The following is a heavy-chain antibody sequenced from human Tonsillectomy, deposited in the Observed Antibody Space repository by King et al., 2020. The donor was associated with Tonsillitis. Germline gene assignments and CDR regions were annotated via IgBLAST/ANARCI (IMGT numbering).Heavy chain of an antibody. J-gene: IGHJ4*02. CDR2: IRYDGSNK. V-gene: IGHV3-30*02. Sequence: VQLVESGGGVVQPGGSLRLSCAASGFTFSSYGMHWVRQAPGKGLEWVAFIRYDGSNKHYADSVKGRFTISTDNSKNTLYLQMNSLRDEDTAVYYCAKPNQPFGELLAFDYWGQGTLVTVSS. CDR3: AKPNQPFGELLAFDY. CDR1: GFTFSSYG. D-gene: IGHD3-10*01.